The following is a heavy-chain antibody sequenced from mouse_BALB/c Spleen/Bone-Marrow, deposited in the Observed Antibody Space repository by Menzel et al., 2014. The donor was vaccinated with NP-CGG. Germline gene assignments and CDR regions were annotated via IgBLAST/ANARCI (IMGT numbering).Heavy chain of an antibody. D-gene: IGHD1-1*01. CDR3: GRGNYVSSYAMDY. CDR2: IYPVSGET. Sequence: VHLVESGAELASPGASVTLSCKASGYTFTDHIMNWVKKRPGKGLEWIGRIYPVSGETNYNQKFMGKATFSVDLSSSTVYMVLNSTTSEDPAVYYCGRGNYVSSYAMDYWGQGTSVTVSS. V-gene: IGHV1-11*01. CDR1: GYTFTDHI. J-gene: IGHJ4*01.